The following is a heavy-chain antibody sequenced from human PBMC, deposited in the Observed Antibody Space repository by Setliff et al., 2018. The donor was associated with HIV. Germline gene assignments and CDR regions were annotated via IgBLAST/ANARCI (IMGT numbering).Heavy chain of an antibody. CDR1: GFSVSSPY. Sequence: LRLSCAASGFSVSSPYMSWVRQAPGKGLEWVSVISGSGTTTYYADSVKGRFTISRDNAKNSLYLQMNSLRAEDTAVYYCARGDFYDSSGYFTDAFDIWGQGTMVTVSS. V-gene: IGHV3-11*01. D-gene: IGHD3-22*01. CDR2: ISGSGTTT. J-gene: IGHJ3*02. CDR3: ARGDFYDSSGYFTDAFDI.